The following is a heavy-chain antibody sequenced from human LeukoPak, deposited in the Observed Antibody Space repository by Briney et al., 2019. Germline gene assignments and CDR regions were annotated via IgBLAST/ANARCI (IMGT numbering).Heavy chain of an antibody. CDR3: AKDHQGDIVLMVYAIYY. V-gene: IGHV3-30*18. CDR1: GFTFSSYG. Sequence: GGSLRLSCAASGFTFSSYGMHWVRQAPGKGLEWVAVISYDGSNKYYADSVKSRFTISRVNSKNTLYLQMNSLRAEDKAVYYCAKDHQGDIVLMVYAIYYWGQGTLVTVSS. CDR2: ISYDGSNK. J-gene: IGHJ4*02. D-gene: IGHD2-8*01.